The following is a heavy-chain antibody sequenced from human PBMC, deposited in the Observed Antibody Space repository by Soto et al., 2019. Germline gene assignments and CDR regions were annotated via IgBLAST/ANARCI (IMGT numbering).Heavy chain of an antibody. CDR3: ARGVGSGSYYNQYNWFDP. V-gene: IGHV1-18*01. D-gene: IGHD3-10*01. Sequence: ASVKVSCKASGYTFTNYGISWARQAPGQGLEWMGWINVYNDNTKYAQKVQGRVTMTTDTSTSTAYMELRSLRSDGTAVYYCARGVGSGSYYNQYNWFDPWGQGTLVT. J-gene: IGHJ5*02. CDR1: GYTFTNYG. CDR2: INVYNDNT.